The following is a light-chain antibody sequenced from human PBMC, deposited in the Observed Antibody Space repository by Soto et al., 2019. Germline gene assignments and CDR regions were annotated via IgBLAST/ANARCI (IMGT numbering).Light chain of an antibody. Sequence: EIVLTQSPGTLSLSPGDRATLSCRTSQTVNNIYFAWYQQKPGQAPRLLIYGASNRATGIPDRFSGGGSGTDFTLTISRLEPEDFAVYYCQQCGSSPRTFGQGTKVEIK. CDR3: QQCGSSPRT. CDR2: GAS. CDR1: QTVNNIY. J-gene: IGKJ1*01. V-gene: IGKV3-20*01.